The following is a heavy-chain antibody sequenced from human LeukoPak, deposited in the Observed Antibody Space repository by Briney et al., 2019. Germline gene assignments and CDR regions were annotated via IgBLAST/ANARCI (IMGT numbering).Heavy chain of an antibody. CDR1: GLTFSSSW. J-gene: IGHJ4*02. V-gene: IGHV3-7*01. CDR2: INPDGIKR. Sequence: GGSLRLSCAVSGLTFSSSWMDWVRQAPGKGLEWVASINPDGIKRYSADSVKGRSTISRDNARNSLYLQMDSLRVEDTAFYYCARNLAFSRLDYWGQGVLVTVSS. D-gene: IGHD2/OR15-2a*01. CDR3: ARNLAFSRLDY.